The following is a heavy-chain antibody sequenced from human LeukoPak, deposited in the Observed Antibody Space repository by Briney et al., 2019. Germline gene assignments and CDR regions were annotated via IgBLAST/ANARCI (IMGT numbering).Heavy chain of an antibody. Sequence: GGSLRLSCAASGFTFNSYSMNWVRQAPGKGLEWVSSISSSSSYIYYADSVKGRFTISRDDSKNTLYLQMNSLRAEDTAVYYCARDRLHYDSLTGYPADWGQGTLVTVSS. J-gene: IGHJ4*02. V-gene: IGHV3-21*01. CDR2: ISSSSSYI. CDR1: GFTFNSYS. D-gene: IGHD3-9*01. CDR3: ARDRLHYDSLTGYPAD.